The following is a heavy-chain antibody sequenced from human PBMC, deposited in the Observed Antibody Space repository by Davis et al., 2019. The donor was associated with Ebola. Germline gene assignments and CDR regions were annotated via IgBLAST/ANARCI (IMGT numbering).Heavy chain of an antibody. J-gene: IGHJ6*03. Sequence: PGGSLRLSCAASGFTLRDHYMEWVRQAPGKGLEWVGRSRNKAKSYTTDYAASVKGRFTISRDDSKNSLYLQMNSLKTEDTALYYCASHFQYYMDVWGKGTTVTVSS. CDR3: ASHFQYYMDV. V-gene: IGHV3-72*01. CDR2: SRNKAKSYTT. CDR1: GFTLRDHY.